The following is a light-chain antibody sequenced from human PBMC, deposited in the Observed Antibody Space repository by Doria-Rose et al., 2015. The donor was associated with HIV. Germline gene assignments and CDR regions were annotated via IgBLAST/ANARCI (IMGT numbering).Light chain of an antibody. Sequence: TQSPDSLAVSLGERATINCKSSQSVLYSSNNKNYLTWYQQKPGHPPKLLIYWSSARESGVPDRCSVSGSGTDFTRTISSLQAEDVAVYYCQQYYSTPYTFGQGTKLEIK. CDR1: QSVLYSSNNKNY. J-gene: IGKJ2*01. CDR2: WSS. V-gene: IGKV4-1*01. CDR3: QQYYSTPYT.